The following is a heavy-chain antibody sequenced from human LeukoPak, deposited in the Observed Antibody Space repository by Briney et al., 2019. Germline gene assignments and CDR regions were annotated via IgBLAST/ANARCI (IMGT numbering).Heavy chain of an antibody. CDR1: TFTFTPDW. V-gene: IGHV3-7*01. D-gene: IGHD5-18*01. CDR2: IKRYGGEK. CDR3: ASLDTAHPSGVY. J-gene: IGHJ4*02. Sequence: GGSLRLSCEASTFTFTPDWMSWVRQAPGKRLEWVAMIKRYGGEKYYVDSVKGRFTISRDNAKKSLYLQMDSLRDEDTAVYYCASLDTAHPSGVYWGRGTLVTVSS.